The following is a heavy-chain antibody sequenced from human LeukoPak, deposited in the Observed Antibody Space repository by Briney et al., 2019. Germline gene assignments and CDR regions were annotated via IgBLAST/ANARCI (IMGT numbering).Heavy chain of an antibody. J-gene: IGHJ4*02. Sequence: GGSLRLSCVASGFTFNSNWMSWVRQAPGKGLEWVANIKQDGGEKWYVDSVKGRFTISRDNAKNSLSLQMNGLRAEDTAVYYCARDKYYDRYFDSWGQGTLVTVSS. V-gene: IGHV3-7*01. CDR1: GFTFNSNW. CDR3: ARDKYYDRYFDS. CDR2: IKQDGGEK. D-gene: IGHD3-22*01.